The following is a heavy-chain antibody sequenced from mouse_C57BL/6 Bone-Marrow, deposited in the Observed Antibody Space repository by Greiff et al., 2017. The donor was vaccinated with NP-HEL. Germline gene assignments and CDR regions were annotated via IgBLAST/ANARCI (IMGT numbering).Heavy chain of an antibody. CDR2: IYPRSGNT. V-gene: IGHV1-81*01. D-gene: IGHD2-3*01. J-gene: IGHJ4*01. Sequence: QVQLKQSGAELARPGASVKLSCKASGYTFTSYGISWVKQRTGQGLEWIGEIYPRSGNTYYNEKFKGKATLTADKSSSTAYMELRSLTSEDSAVYFCARARWLPRAMDYWGQGTSVTVSS. CDR3: ARARWLPRAMDY. CDR1: GYTFTSYG.